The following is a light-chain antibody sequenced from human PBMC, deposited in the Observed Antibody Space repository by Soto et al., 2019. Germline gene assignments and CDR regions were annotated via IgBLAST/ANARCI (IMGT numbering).Light chain of an antibody. V-gene: IGKV3-20*01. CDR2: GAS. CDR3: QQYGRSLPIT. J-gene: IGKJ5*01. Sequence: EIVLTQSPGTLSLSPGERATLSFSATQSVASNYLAWYQQKVGQAPRLLIFGASSRATGIPDRFSGSGSGTDFTLTISRLEPEDFAVYYCQQYGRSLPITFGQGTRLEIK. CDR1: QSVASNY.